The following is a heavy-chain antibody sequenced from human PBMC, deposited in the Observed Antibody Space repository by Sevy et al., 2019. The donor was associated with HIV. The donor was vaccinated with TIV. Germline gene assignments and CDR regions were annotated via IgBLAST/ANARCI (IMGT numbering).Heavy chain of an antibody. J-gene: IGHJ5*02. CDR3: AREAYYYDSREVNWLDP. V-gene: IGHV3-48*02. CDR1: GFTFSVYT. D-gene: IGHD3-22*01. CDR2: ISRTTTT. Sequence: GESLKISCKVSGFTFSVYTMHWVRQAPGKGLEWVSSISRTTTTYYADSVRGRFTISRDNAKNSLYLEMNSLRDDDTAVHYCAREAYYYDSREVNWLDPWGQGTLVTVSS.